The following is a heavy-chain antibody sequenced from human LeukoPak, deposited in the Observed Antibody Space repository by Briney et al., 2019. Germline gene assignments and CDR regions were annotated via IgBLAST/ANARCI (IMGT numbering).Heavy chain of an antibody. CDR3: AIGYSYGQDDY. J-gene: IGHJ4*02. Sequence: GGSLRLSCAASGFTFSSYEMNWVRQAPGKGLEWVSYISSSGSTIYYADSVKGRFTISRDNAKNSLYLQMNSLRAEDTAVYYCAIGYSYGQDDYWGQGTLVTVSS. D-gene: IGHD5-18*01. CDR2: ISSSGSTI. V-gene: IGHV3-48*03. CDR1: GFTFSSYE.